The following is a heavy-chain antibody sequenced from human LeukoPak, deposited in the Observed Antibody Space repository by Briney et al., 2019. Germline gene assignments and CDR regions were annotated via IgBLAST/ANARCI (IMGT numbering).Heavy chain of an antibody. CDR3: ARELSGSYSD. V-gene: IGHV1-46*03. J-gene: IGHJ4*02. D-gene: IGHD1-26*01. CDR2: INPSGGST. CDR1: GYTFTSYY. Sequence: ASVKVSCKASGYTFTSYYMHWVRQAPGQGLEWMGIINPSGGSTNYAQKFQGRVTMTRDTSTSTAYMELSRLRSEDTAVYYWARELSGSYSDWGQGTLVTVSS.